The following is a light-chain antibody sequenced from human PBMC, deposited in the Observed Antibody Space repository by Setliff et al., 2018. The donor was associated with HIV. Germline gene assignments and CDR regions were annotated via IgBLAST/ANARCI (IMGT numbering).Light chain of an antibody. CDR3: SSYTARSIL. Sequence: QSALAQPASVSGSPGQSITISCTGTSSDVGGYKSASWYQQHPGKAPQLMIYEVSNRPSGVSNRFSGSKSGNTASLTISGLQAEDEADYYCSSYTARSILFGGGTKVTV. CDR1: SSDVGGYKS. J-gene: IGLJ2*01. CDR2: EVS. V-gene: IGLV2-14*01.